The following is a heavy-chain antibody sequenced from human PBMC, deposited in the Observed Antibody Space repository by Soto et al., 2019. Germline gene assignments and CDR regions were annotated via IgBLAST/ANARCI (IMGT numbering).Heavy chain of an antibody. D-gene: IGHD5-12*01. CDR3: ARGGSGYDMGFDY. V-gene: IGHV1-69*02. J-gene: IGHJ4*02. Sequence: QVQLVQSGAEVKKPGSSVKVSCKASGGTFSSYTISWVRQAPGQGLEWMGRIIPILGIANYAQKFQGRVTITADKSSSTAYMELSSLRSEETAVYYCARGGSGYDMGFDYWGQGTLVTVSS. CDR2: IIPILGIA. CDR1: GGTFSSYT.